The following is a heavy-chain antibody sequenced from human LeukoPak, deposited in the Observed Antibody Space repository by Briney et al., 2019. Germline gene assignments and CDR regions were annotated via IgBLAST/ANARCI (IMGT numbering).Heavy chain of an antibody. CDR2: INPNSGGT. CDR3: ARSYGAGDGWFDP. D-gene: IGHD4-17*01. J-gene: IGHJ5*02. Sequence: ASVKVSCKASGYTFTGYYMHWVRQAPGQGLEWMGWINPNSGGTNYAQKFQGRVTMTRDTSISTAYVELSRLRSDDTAVYYCARSYGAGDGWFDPWGQGTLVTVSS. CDR1: GYTFTGYY. V-gene: IGHV1-2*02.